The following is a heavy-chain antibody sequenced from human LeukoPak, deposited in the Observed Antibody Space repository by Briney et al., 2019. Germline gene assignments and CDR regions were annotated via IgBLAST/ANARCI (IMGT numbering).Heavy chain of an antibody. V-gene: IGHV3-9*01. Sequence: PGGSLRLSCAASGFTFDDYAMHWVRQAPGKGLEWVSGISWNSGSIGYADSVKGRFTISRDNAKNSLYLQMNSLRAEDTALYYCASEPWAGMDVWGQGTTVTVSS. CDR2: ISWNSGSI. CDR1: GFTFDDYA. CDR3: ASEPWAGMDV. J-gene: IGHJ6*02.